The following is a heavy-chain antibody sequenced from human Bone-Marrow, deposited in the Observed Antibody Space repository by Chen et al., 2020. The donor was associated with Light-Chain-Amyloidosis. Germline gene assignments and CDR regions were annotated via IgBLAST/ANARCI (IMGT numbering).Heavy chain of an antibody. D-gene: IGHD1-1*01. Sequence: EVQLVESGGGSVQPGGSLRLSCAASGFTFSDYWMHWVRQAPGKGLVWVSHIHGDASGVSYADSVKGRFTISRENARNTLYLQMNSLRAEDTAVYFCVRDLNKPFTGLYKGWFDSWGRGTQVTVSS. CDR2: IHGDASGV. V-gene: IGHV3-74*01. CDR3: VRDLNKPFTGLYKGWFDS. CDR1: GFTFSDYW. J-gene: IGHJ5*01.